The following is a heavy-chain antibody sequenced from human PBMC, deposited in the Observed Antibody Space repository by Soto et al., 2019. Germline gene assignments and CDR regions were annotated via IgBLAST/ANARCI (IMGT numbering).Heavy chain of an antibody. V-gene: IGHV1-3*01. J-gene: IGHJ3*02. CDR2: INAANGKR. CDR1: GYSFTSYS. D-gene: IGHD2-21*01. CDR3: ARYSADAFDI. Sequence: QVQLVQSGAEVKQPGASVSVSCKASGYSFTSYSMHWVRQAPGQRLEWMGWINAANGKRKYSQNFQGRVTVTTDTSASTAYMALSGLRSEDTAVYDCARYSADAFDIWGQGTMVTVSS.